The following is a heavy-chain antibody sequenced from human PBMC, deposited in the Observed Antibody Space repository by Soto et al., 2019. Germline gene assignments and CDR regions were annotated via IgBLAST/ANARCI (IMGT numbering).Heavy chain of an antibody. CDR2: ISAYNGNT. V-gene: IGHV1-18*01. CDR1: GYTFTSYG. J-gene: IGHJ6*02. Sequence: ASVKVSCKASGYTFTSYGISWVRQDPGQGLEWMGWISAYNGNTNYAQKLQGRVTMTTDTSTSTAYMELRSLRSDDTAVYYCARDLVPTTEELVGMDVWGQGTTVTVSS. D-gene: IGHD2-2*01. CDR3: ARDLVPTTEELVGMDV.